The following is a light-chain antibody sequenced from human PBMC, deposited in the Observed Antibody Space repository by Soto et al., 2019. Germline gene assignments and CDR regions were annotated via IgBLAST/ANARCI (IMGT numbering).Light chain of an antibody. V-gene: IGLV4-60*03. CDR3: ETWDSILWV. J-gene: IGLJ3*02. CDR2: LEGSGSY. Sequence: QAVLTQSSSASASLGSSVKLTCTLSSGHSSYIIAWHQQQPGKAPRYLMKLEGSGSYNKGSGVPDRFSGSSSGADRYLTISNLQSEDEADYYCETWDSILWVFGGGTQLTVL. CDR1: SGHSSYI.